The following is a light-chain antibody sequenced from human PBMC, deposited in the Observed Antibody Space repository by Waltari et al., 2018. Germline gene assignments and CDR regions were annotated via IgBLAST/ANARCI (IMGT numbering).Light chain of an antibody. V-gene: IGLV2-14*01. J-gene: IGLJ1*01. CDR2: EVS. CDR1: SGDIGGYNY. CDR3: SSYTMTSATA. Sequence: QSALTQPASVSGSPGQSITISCTGTSGDIGGYNYVSWYQQYPGKAPKRIIFEVSYRPSGISHRFSASKSGNTASLTISVLQAEDEADYYCSSYTMTSATAFGTGTKVTFL.